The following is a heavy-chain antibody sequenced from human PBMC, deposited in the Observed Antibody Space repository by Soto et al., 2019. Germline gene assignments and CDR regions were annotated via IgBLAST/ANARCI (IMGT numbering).Heavy chain of an antibody. J-gene: IGHJ3*02. CDR3: ARGGYYDSSGYLPGGAFDI. Sequence: QVQLVESGGGVVQPGRSLRLSCAASGFTFSSYAMHWVRQAPGKGLEWVAVISYVGSNKYYADSVKGRFTISRDNSKNTLYLQMNSLRAEDTAVYYCARGGYYDSSGYLPGGAFDIWGQGTMVTVSS. CDR2: ISYVGSNK. CDR1: GFTFSSYA. V-gene: IGHV3-30-3*01. D-gene: IGHD3-22*01.